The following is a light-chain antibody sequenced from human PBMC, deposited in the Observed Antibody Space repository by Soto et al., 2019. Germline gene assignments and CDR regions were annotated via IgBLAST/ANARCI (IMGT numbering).Light chain of an antibody. CDR2: GAS. J-gene: IGKJ1*01. Sequence: DIQMTQSPSSLSASVGDRVTITCRTSQSISTSLNWYQQKPGKAPKVLIYGASSLHSGVPSRFSGGGSGTDFTLTISSLQLEDFATYYCKESHSTPRTFGQGTKVEIK. V-gene: IGKV1-39*01. CDR3: KESHSTPRT. CDR1: QSISTS.